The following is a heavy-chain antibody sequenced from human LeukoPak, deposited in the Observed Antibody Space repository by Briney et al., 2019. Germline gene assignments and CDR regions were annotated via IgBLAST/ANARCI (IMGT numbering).Heavy chain of an antibody. CDR2: IYYSGST. Sequence: SETLSLTCTVSGGCISSYYWSWIRQPPGKGLEWIGYIYYSGSTNYNPSLKSRVTISVDTSKNQFSLKLSSVTAADTAVYYCARDSSGYHGFDYWGQGTLVTVPS. D-gene: IGHD3-22*01. CDR3: ARDSSGYHGFDY. V-gene: IGHV4-59*12. J-gene: IGHJ4*02. CDR1: GGCISSYY.